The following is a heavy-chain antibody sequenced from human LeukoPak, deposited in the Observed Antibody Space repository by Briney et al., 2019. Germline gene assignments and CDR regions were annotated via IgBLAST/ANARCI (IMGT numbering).Heavy chain of an antibody. CDR3: ARVASRITMIVVAFAENKGIYYMDV. J-gene: IGHJ6*03. CDR1: GYTFTSYG. V-gene: IGHV1-18*01. CDR2: ISAYNGNT. D-gene: IGHD3-22*01. Sequence: ASVKVSCKASGYTFTSYGISWVRQAPGQGLEWMGWISAYNGNTNYAQKLQGRVTMTTDTSTSTAYMELRSLRSDDTAVYYCARVASRITMIVVAFAENKGIYYMDVWGKGTTVTVSS.